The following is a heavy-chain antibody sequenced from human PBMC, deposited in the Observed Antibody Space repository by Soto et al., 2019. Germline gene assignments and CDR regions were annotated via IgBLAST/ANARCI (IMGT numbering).Heavy chain of an antibody. J-gene: IGHJ6*02. V-gene: IGHV4-39*01. D-gene: IGHD3-10*01. CDR1: GGSSSSSSYY. CDR2: IYYSGST. Sequence: PKETVSLTCIVPGGSSSSSSYYWGWIRQPPGKGLEWIGRIYYSGSTYYNPSLKSRVTISVDTSKNQFSLKLSSVTAADTAVYYCARIPYYYYGSGSYGAPYYGMDVWGQGTTVTVSS. CDR3: ARIPYYYYGSGSYGAPYYGMDV.